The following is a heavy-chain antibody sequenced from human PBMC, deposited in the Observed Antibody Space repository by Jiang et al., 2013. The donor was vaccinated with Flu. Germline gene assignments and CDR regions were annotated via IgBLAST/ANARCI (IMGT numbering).Heavy chain of an antibody. J-gene: IGHJ3*02. D-gene: IGHD6-19*01. Sequence: GPGLVKPSETLSLTCTISGGSINNYYWSWIRQPPGKGLEWIGYIYYSGTTNYNPSLKSRVTISIDTSKNQFSLKLSSVTAADTAVYYCARDFPWLLPSLGVFDIWGQGTMVTVSS. CDR2: IYYSGTT. CDR1: GGSINNYY. V-gene: IGHV4-59*01. CDR3: ARDFPWLLPSLGVFDI.